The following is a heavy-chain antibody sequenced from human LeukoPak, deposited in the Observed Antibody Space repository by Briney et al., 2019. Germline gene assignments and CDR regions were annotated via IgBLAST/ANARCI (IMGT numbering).Heavy chain of an antibody. J-gene: IGHJ4*02. CDR3: ASRSSVVTHGGFDY. CDR1: GGSFSGYY. Sequence: SETLSLTCAVYGGSFSGYYWSRIRQPPGKGLEWIGEINYRGSTNYSPSLKSRVTISADTSRKQFSLKLTSVTAADTAVYYCASRSSVVTHGGFDYWGQGTLVPVSS. D-gene: IGHD4-23*01. V-gene: IGHV4-34*01. CDR2: INYRGST.